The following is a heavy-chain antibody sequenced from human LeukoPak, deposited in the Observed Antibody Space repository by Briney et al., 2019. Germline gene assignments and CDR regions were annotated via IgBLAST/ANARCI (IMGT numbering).Heavy chain of an antibody. CDR3: ARVRGYFSYFDY. Sequence: PSETLSLTCAVYGGSFSGYYWSWIRQPPGKGLEWIEEINHSGSTNYNPSLKSRVTISVDTSKNQFSLKLSSVTAADTAVYYCARVRGYFSYFDYWGQGTLVTVSS. CDR1: GGSFSGYY. J-gene: IGHJ4*02. V-gene: IGHV4-34*01. D-gene: IGHD3-22*01. CDR2: INHSGST.